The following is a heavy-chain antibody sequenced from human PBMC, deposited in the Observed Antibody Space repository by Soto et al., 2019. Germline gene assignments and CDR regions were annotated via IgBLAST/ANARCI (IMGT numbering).Heavy chain of an antibody. V-gene: IGHV3-66*01. J-gene: IGHJ6*02. D-gene: IGHD1-26*01. CDR2: IYSAGNT. CDR3: ARDFVVGGPTINYYYGMDV. Sequence: PGGSLRLSCAASGFTASSNYMSWVRQAPGKGLEWISIIYSAGNTYYADSVKGRFTISRDNSKNTLYLQMNSLGAEDTAVYYCARDFVVGGPTINYYYGMDVWGQGTTVTVSS. CDR1: GFTASSNY.